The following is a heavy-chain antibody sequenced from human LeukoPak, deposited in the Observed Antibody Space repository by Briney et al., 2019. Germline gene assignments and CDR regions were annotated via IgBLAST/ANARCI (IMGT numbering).Heavy chain of an antibody. CDR2: IAYDGGNK. Sequence: PGGSLRLSCVASEFIFSTYAMHWVRQAPGKGMESAAIIAYDGGNKWYADSVKGRFTISRDNSKNTVYLQINSLRAEDTALYYCARDRDGYNFPAYWGQGTLVTVSS. V-gene: IGHV3-30-3*01. D-gene: IGHD5-24*01. CDR3: ARDRDGYNFPAY. J-gene: IGHJ4*02. CDR1: EFIFSTYA.